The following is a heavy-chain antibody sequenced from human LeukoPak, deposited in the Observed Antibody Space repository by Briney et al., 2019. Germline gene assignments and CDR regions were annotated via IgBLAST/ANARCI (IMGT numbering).Heavy chain of an antibody. V-gene: IGHV3-21*01. CDR2: ISSSSSYI. Sequence: GGSLRLSCAASGFTFSRYSMNWASQAPGKGLEWVSSISSSSSYIYYADSVKGRFTISRDNAKNSLYLQMNSLRAEDTAVYYCARRSTVTREVDIWGQGTMVTVSS. CDR1: GFTFSRYS. D-gene: IGHD4-17*01. CDR3: ARRSTVTREVDI. J-gene: IGHJ3*02.